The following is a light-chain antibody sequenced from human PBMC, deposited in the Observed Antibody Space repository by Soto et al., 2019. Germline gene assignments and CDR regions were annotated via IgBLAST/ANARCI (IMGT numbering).Light chain of an antibody. Sequence: QSALTQPASVSGSPGQSITISCTGTSSDVGGYNYVSWYQQHPGKAPKIMIYEVSHRPSGVSTRFSGSKSGNTASLTISGIQAEDEADYYCSSYTSSSPPVFGTGTKLTVL. J-gene: IGLJ1*01. V-gene: IGLV2-14*01. CDR3: SSYTSSSPPV. CDR1: SSDVGGYNY. CDR2: EVS.